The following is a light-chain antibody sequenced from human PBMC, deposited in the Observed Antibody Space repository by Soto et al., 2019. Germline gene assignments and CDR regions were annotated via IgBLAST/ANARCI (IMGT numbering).Light chain of an antibody. Sequence: QSALTQPASVSGSPGQSSTISCTGTNSDIGGYNYVSWYQQHPGKAPKLMIYEVSNRPSGVSIRFSGSKSGNTASLTISGLQAEDEADYYCSSYTSTSTVVFGTGTQLTVL. J-gene: IGLJ1*01. CDR2: EVS. V-gene: IGLV2-14*01. CDR3: SSYTSTSTVV. CDR1: NSDIGGYNY.